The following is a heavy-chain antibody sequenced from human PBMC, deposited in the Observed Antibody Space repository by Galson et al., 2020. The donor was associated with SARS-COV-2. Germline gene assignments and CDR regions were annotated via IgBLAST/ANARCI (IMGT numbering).Heavy chain of an antibody. Sequence: GGSLRLSCAASGVMFNTYGIQWVRQAPGKVLEWVSFISYDGIIKYYADSVKGRFTVSRDNSKNTVYLQLISLGADDTGVYYCARDRHCSYGSCYDWFDPWGQGTLVTVSS. D-gene: IGHD2-15*01. CDR1: GVMFNTYG. CDR3: ARDRHCSYGSCYDWFDP. V-gene: IGHV3-33*05. CDR2: ISYDGIIK. J-gene: IGHJ5*02.